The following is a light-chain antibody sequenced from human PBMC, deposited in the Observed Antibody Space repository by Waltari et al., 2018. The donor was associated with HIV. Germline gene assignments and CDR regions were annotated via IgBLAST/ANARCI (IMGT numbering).Light chain of an antibody. Sequence: QSVLTQPPSASGTPGQRVTISCSGSSSNIGSNTVNRYQQLPGTAPKLLIYSNKQRPSGVPDRFSGSKSGTSASLAISGLQSEDEADYYCAAWDDSLVVFGGGTKLTVL. J-gene: IGLJ2*01. CDR2: SNK. CDR1: SSNIGSNT. V-gene: IGLV1-44*01. CDR3: AAWDDSLVV.